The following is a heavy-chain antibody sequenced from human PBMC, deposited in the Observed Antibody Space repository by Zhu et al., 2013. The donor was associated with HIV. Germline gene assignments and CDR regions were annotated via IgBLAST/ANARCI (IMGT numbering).Heavy chain of an antibody. V-gene: IGHV1-2*02. CDR1: GYTFTGYY. CDR2: INPNSGGT. CDR3: ARDLSYYDFWSWLLPGY. D-gene: IGHD3-3*01. Sequence: QVQLVQSGAEVKKPGASVKVSCKASGYTFTGYYMHWVRQAPGQGLEWMGWINPNSGGTNYAQKFQGRVTMTRDTSISTAYMELSRLRSDDTAVYYCARDLSYYDFWSWLLPGYWGQGTLVTVSS. J-gene: IGHJ4*02.